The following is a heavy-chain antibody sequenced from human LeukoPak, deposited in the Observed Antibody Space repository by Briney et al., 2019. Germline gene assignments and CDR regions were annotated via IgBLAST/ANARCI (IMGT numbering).Heavy chain of an antibody. V-gene: IGHV3-48*02. CDR2: IRGTTFM. CDR3: VRDHNYYFDL. Sequence: PGGSLRLSCAASGFSLGSYTMNWVRQAPAKGLEWVSYIRGTTFMTYADSVKGRFTISRDNAMTSLYLQMNSLRDEDTAVYYCVRDHNYYFDLWGRGTLVTVTS. J-gene: IGHJ2*01. D-gene: IGHD1-1*01. CDR1: GFSLGSYT.